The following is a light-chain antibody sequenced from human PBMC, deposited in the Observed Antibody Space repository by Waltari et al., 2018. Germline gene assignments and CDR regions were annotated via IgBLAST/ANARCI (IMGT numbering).Light chain of an antibody. V-gene: IGLV1-44*01. CDR2: STN. CDR1: RSNIGSNT. J-gene: IGLJ1*01. Sequence: QSALTQPPSASGTPGQRVTISCSGRRSNIGSNTVAWYQQVPGMAPKFLISSTNERPSGVPGRFSVSKSGSSASLAISALQSEDEADYYCAAWDDSLNGYVFGTGTTVTV. CDR3: AAWDDSLNGYV.